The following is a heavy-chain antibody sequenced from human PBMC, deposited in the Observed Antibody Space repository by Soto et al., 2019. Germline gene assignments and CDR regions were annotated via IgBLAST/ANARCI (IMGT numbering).Heavy chain of an antibody. J-gene: IGHJ4*02. D-gene: IGHD4-17*01. CDR2: IWYDGRIK. Sequence: QVQMVESGGGVVQPGRSLRLSCAASGFTFSSYGMHWVRQAPGKGLEWVAVIWYDGRIKYYADSVKGRFTISRDNSKNTLYLQMNSLRAEDTAVHYCARDPPDYGDYVFDYWGQGTLVTVSS. V-gene: IGHV3-33*01. CDR3: ARDPPDYGDYVFDY. CDR1: GFTFSSYG.